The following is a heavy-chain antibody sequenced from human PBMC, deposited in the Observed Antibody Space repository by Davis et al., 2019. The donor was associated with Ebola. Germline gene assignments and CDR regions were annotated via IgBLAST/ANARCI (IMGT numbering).Heavy chain of an antibody. CDR2: ISSSSSTI. J-gene: IGHJ4*02. Sequence: GGSLRLSCAASGFTFSSYSMNWVRQAPGKGLEWVSYISSSSSTIYYADSVKGRFTISRDNAKNSLYLQMNSLRDEDTAVYYCARDGRGYSSSWYLCDYWGQETLVTVSS. CDR1: GFTFSSYS. D-gene: IGHD6-13*01. V-gene: IGHV3-48*02. CDR3: ARDGRGYSSSWYLCDY.